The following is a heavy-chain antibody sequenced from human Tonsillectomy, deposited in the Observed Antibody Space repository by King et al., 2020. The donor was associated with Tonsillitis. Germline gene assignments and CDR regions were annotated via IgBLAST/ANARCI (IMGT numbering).Heavy chain of an antibody. D-gene: IGHD6-19*01. V-gene: IGHV3-9*01. CDR2: ISWNSGSI. Sequence: EVQLVESGGGLVQPGRSLRLSCAASGFTFDDYAMHWVRQAPGKGLEWVSGISWNSGSIGYADSVKGRFTISRDNAKNSLYLQMNSLRAEDTALYYCAKDIAFGVAGTKIDYWGQGTLVTVSS. J-gene: IGHJ4*02. CDR1: GFTFDDYA. CDR3: AKDIAFGVAGTKIDY.